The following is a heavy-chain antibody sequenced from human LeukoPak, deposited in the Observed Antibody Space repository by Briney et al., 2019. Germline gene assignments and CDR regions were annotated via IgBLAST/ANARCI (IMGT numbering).Heavy chain of an antibody. CDR2: INHSGST. J-gene: IGHJ5*02. V-gene: IGHV4-34*01. Sequence: PSETLSLTCAVYGGSFSGYYWSWIRQPPGKGLEWIGEINHSGSTYYNPSLKSRVTISVDTSKNQFSLKLSSVTAADTAVYYCARAGVVVIKTWFDPWGQGTLVTVSS. D-gene: IGHD3-22*01. CDR3: ARAGVVVIKTWFDP. CDR1: GGSFSGYY.